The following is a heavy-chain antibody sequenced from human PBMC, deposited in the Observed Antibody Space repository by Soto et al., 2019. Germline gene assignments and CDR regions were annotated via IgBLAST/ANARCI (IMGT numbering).Heavy chain of an antibody. D-gene: IGHD6-13*01. CDR3: ARGRRIAAAGTPFGY. CDR2: IIPILGIA. V-gene: IGHV1-69*02. CDR1: GGTFSSYT. J-gene: IGHJ4*02. Sequence: QVQLVQSGAEVKKPGSSVKVSCKASGGTFSSYTISWVRQAPGQGLEWMGRIIPILGIANYAQKFQGRVTMTADKSTSTAYMELSSLRSEDTAVYYCARGRRIAAAGTPFGYWGQGTLVTVSS.